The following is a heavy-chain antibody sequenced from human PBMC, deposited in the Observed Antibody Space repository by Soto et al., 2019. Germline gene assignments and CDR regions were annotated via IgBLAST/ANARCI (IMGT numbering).Heavy chain of an antibody. Sequence: GSAVKLCCKAWVYTFTDYDMHWGLQAPGQGLEWMGWINPNSGSTNYAQKFQGRVTMTRVTSISTAYMELSSLRSDDTALYYCAKDPFILVVPAAPGAMD. D-gene: IGHD2-2*01. CDR2: INPNSGST. J-gene: IGHJ6*01. CDR3: AKDPFILVVPAAPGAMD. V-gene: IGHV1-2*02. CDR1: VYTFTDYD.